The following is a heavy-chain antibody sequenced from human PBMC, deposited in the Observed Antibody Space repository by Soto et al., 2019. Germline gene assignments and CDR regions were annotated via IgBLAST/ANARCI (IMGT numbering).Heavy chain of an antibody. D-gene: IGHD3-3*01. Sequence: QVQLQESGPGLVKPSETLSLTCTVSGGSISSYYSSWIRQPAGKGLEWIGRIYTSGSTNYNPSLKGRGTMSVDTSKNQFSLKLRSVTAADRAVYSCARPPSLSVEWGKEWFDPCGHGTLVTVAS. CDR3: ARPPSLSVEWGKEWFDP. J-gene: IGHJ5*02. CDR1: GGSISSYY. V-gene: IGHV4-4*07. CDR2: IYTSGST.